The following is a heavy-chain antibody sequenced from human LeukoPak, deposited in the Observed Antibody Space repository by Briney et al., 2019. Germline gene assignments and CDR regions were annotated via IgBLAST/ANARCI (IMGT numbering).Heavy chain of an antibody. D-gene: IGHD4-17*01. CDR2: IWYDGSNK. V-gene: IGHV3-33*01. CDR1: GFTFSSYG. CDR3: ARDLGGDYGGFDY. Sequence: GGSLRLSCAASGFTFSSYGMHWVRQAPGKGLEWVAVIWYDGSNKYYADSVKGRFTISRDNSKNTLYLQMSSLRAEDTAVYYCARDLGGDYGGFDYWGQGTLVTVSS. J-gene: IGHJ4*02.